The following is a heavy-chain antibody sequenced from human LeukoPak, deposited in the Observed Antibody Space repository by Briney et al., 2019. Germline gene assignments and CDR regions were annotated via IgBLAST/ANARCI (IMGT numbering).Heavy chain of an antibody. J-gene: IGHJ5*02. D-gene: IGHD3-22*01. V-gene: IGHV4-4*07. CDR3: ARDSYIYDSSGYRFDP. CDR1: GGSISSYY. CDR2: IYTSGST. Sequence: PSETLSLTCTVSGGSISSYYWSWIRQPAGKGLEWIGRIYTSGSTNYNPSPKSRVTMSVDTSKNQFSLKLSSVTAADTAVYYCARDSYIYDSSGYRFDPWGQGTLVTVSS.